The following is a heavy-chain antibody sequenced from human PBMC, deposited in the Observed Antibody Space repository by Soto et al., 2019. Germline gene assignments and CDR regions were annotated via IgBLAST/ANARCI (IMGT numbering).Heavy chain of an antibody. D-gene: IGHD1-26*01. CDR3: ANSYSERYFDY. CDR1: GFTFSSYA. CDR2: ISSSGGST. Sequence: PGGSLRLSXAASGFTFSSYAMSWVRQAPGKGLEWVSGISSSGGSTNYADSVQGRFTISRDNSKNTLYLQMNSLRAEDTAVYYCANSYSERYFDYWGQGTLVTVS. V-gene: IGHV3-23*01. J-gene: IGHJ4*02.